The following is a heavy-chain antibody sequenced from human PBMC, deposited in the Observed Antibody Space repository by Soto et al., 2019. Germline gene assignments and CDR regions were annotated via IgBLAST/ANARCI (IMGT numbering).Heavy chain of an antibody. V-gene: IGHV4-31*03. D-gene: IGHD2-2*01. CDR1: GGSISSGGYY. CDR2: IYYSGST. Sequence: QVQLQESGPGLVKPSQTLSLTCTVSGGSISSGGYYWSWIGQHPGKGREWIGYIYYSGSTYYNPSLKSRVTISVDTSKNQFSLKLSSVTAADTAVYYCARDSRYCSSTSCYRVLDYWGQGTLVTVSS. J-gene: IGHJ4*02. CDR3: ARDSRYCSSTSCYRVLDY.